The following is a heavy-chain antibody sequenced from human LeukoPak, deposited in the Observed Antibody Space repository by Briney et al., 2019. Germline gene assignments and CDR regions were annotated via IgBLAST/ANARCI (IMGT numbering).Heavy chain of an antibody. CDR1: GGSXXGYY. CDR3: ARGHGTH. V-gene: IGHV4-34*01. D-gene: IGHD1-26*01. J-gene: IGHJ4*02. Sequence: GGSXXGYYXSWIRQPPGKGLEWIGEINHSGSTNYNPSLKSRVTISVDTSKNQFSLKLSSVTAADTAVYYCARGHGTHWGQGTLVTVSS. CDR2: INHSGST.